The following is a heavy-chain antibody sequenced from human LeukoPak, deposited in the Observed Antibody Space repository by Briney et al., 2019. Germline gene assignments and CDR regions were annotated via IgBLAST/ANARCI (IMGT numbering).Heavy chain of an antibody. Sequence: GGSLRLSCAASGFTLSDYYMDWVRQAPGQGLEWVARTRKKAKGYTTEYAASVKGKFTISRDDSKNSVDLQMNSLITEDTAVYYCARAQSDSSGYYYVGDYWAQGTLVTVSS. D-gene: IGHD3-22*01. J-gene: IGHJ4*02. CDR2: TRKKAKGYTT. CDR1: GFTLSDYY. V-gene: IGHV3-72*01. CDR3: ARAQSDSSGYYYVGDY.